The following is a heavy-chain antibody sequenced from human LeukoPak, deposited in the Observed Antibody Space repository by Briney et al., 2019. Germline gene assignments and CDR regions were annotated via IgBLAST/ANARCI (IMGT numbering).Heavy chain of an antibody. Sequence: PSQTLSLTCTVSGGSFSSGDYYWSWIRQPPGKGLEWIGYIYYSGSTYYNPSLKSRVTISVDTSKNQFSLKLSSVTAADTAVYYCARVRRMAHAFDIWGQGTMVTASS. D-gene: IGHD5-24*01. J-gene: IGHJ3*02. V-gene: IGHV4-30-4*01. CDR2: IYYSGST. CDR1: GGSFSSGDYY. CDR3: ARVRRMAHAFDI.